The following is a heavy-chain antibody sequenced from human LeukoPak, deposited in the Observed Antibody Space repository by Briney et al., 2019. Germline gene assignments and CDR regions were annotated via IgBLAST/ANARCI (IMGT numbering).Heavy chain of an antibody. V-gene: IGHV1-69*04. CDR1: GGIFSNHA. CDR3: AKGATVGKEALDI. Sequence: SVKVSCKASGGIFSNHAVTWVRQAPGQGLEWMGRIIPMIATAKYAPKFQGRVTFTADTSTNTAYMELSSLTSEDTALYYCAKGATVGKEALDIWGQGTTVTVSS. CDR2: IIPMIATA. D-gene: IGHD2-2*03. J-gene: IGHJ6*02.